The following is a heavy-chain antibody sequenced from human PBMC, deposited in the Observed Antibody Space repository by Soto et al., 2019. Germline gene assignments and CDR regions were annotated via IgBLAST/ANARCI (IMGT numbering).Heavy chain of an antibody. CDR2: IIPIFDTA. CDR1: GGTFSSYA. V-gene: IGHV1-69*13. CDR3: ARGLDIVVVVAETWFDP. Sequence: SVKVSCKASGGTFSSYAISWVRQAPGQGLERKRGIIPIFDTANYAQKFQGRVTITADESTSTAYMELSSLRSEDTAVYYCARGLDIVVVVAETWFDPWCQGTLVTVSS. J-gene: IGHJ5*02. D-gene: IGHD2-15*01.